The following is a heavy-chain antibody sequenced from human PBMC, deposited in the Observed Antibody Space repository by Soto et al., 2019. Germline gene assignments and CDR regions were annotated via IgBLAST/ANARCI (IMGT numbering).Heavy chain of an antibody. CDR3: ARRYGGAFDI. D-gene: IGHD3-10*01. V-gene: IGHV4-61*08. J-gene: IGHJ3*02. Sequence: SETLSLTCAVSGGSISSGGYCWSWIRQPPGKGLEWIGYIYYSGSTNYNPSLKSRVTISVDTSKNQFSLKLSSVTAADTAVYYCARRYGGAFDIWGQGTMVTVSS. CDR1: GGSISSGGYC. CDR2: IYYSGST.